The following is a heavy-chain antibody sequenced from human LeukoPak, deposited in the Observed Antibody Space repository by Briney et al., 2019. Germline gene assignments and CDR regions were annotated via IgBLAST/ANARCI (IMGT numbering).Heavy chain of an antibody. J-gene: IGHJ4*02. D-gene: IGHD2-15*01. V-gene: IGHV4-59*12. CDR2: IYYGGNT. CDR1: GGSLSSYY. Sequence: SETLSLTCTVSGGSLSSYYWSWIRQPPGKGLEWIGYIYYGGNTNYNPSLKSRVTISVDTSKNQFSLKLSSVTAADTAVYYCARGGYCSGGSCYFDIDYWGQGTLVTVSS. CDR3: ARGGYCSGGSCYFDIDY.